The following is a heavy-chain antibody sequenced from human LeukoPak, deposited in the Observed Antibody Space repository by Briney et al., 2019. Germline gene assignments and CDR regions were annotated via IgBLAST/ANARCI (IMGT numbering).Heavy chain of an antibody. V-gene: IGHV1-69*13. Sequence: SVKVSCKASGGTFSSYAISWVRQAPGQGLEWMGGIIPIFGTANYAQKFQGRVTITSDESASTAYMELSSLRSEDTAVYYCARETVGATIFDFYFDYWGQGTLVTVSS. CDR2: IIPIFGTA. D-gene: IGHD5-12*01. CDR1: GGTFSSYA. CDR3: ARETVGATIFDFYFDY. J-gene: IGHJ4*02.